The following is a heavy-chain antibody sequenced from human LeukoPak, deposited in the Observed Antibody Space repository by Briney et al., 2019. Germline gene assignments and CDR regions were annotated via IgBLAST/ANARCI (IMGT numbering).Heavy chain of an antibody. J-gene: IGHJ4*02. Sequence: GGSLRLSCGASGFIFSHYWMSWVRQAPGKGLEWVANIKQDGSEKYYVDSVKGRFTISRDNAKNSLYLQMNSLRAEDTAVYYCARGCGGDCEFDYWGQGTLVTVSS. V-gene: IGHV3-7*01. D-gene: IGHD2-21*02. CDR3: ARGCGGDCEFDY. CDR2: IKQDGSEK. CDR1: GFIFSHYW.